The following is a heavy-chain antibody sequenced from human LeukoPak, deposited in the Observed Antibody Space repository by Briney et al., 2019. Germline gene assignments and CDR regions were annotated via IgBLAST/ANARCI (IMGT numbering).Heavy chain of an antibody. CDR3: ASGRLQDDY. D-gene: IGHD4-11*01. V-gene: IGHV4-34*01. J-gene: IGHJ4*02. Sequence: PSETLSLTCAVYGGSFSGYYWSWIRQPPGKGLEWIGEINHSGSTNYNPSLKSRVTISVDTSKNQFSLKLSSVTAAETAVYYCASGRLQDDYLGQGTLVTVSS. CDR1: GGSFSGYY. CDR2: INHSGST.